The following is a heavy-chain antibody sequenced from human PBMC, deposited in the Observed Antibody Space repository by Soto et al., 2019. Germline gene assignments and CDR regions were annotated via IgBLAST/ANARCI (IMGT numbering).Heavy chain of an antibody. J-gene: IGHJ6*03. CDR2: ISAYNGNT. V-gene: IGHV1-18*01. D-gene: IGHD2-15*01. CDR1: GYTFPSYG. Sequence: ASVKVSCKASGYTFPSYGISWVRQAPGQGLEWMGWISAYNGNTNYAQKLQGRVTMTTDTSTSTAYMELRSLRSDDTAVYYCARWYCSGGSCPYYYYYYMDVSGKGTTVTVSS. CDR3: ARWYCSGGSCPYYYYYYMDV.